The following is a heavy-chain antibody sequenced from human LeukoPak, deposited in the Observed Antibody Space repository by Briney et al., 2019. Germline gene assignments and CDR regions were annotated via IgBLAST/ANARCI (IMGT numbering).Heavy chain of an antibody. CDR2: INPNSGGT. CDR1: GYTFTGYY. CDR3: ARALDSFYDSSGYYYSPSGY. D-gene: IGHD3-22*01. Sequence: ASVKVSCKASGYTFTGYYMHWVRQAPGQGLEWMGWINPNSGGTNYAQKFQVRVTMTRDTSISTAYMELSRLRSDDTAVYYCARALDSFYDSSGYYYSPSGYWGQGTLVTVSS. J-gene: IGHJ4*02. V-gene: IGHV1-2*02.